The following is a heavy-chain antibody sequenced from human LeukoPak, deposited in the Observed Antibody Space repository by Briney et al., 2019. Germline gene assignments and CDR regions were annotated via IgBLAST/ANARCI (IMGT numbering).Heavy chain of an antibody. Sequence: GGSLRLSCAASGFAFNRYTMTWFRQAPGRGLEWVSYISSSGSTIYYADSVKGRFTISRDNAKNSLYLQMNSLRAEDTAVYYCARGLPATLLDYWGQGTLVTVSS. CDR3: ARGLPATLLDY. V-gene: IGHV3-48*04. CDR1: GFAFNRYT. CDR2: ISSSGSTI. D-gene: IGHD2-2*01. J-gene: IGHJ4*02.